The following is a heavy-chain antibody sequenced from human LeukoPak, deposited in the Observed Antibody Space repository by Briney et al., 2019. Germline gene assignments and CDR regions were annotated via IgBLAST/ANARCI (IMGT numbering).Heavy chain of an antibody. D-gene: IGHD2-15*01. CDR2: IYHSGST. CDR1: GYFHSRGYY. V-gene: IGHV4-38-2*02. CDR3: ARVCGGSCYFDY. J-gene: IGHJ4*02. Sequence: SGAPAPPCPFSGYFHSRGYYWGWVRQPPREGLGWIGSIYHSGSTYYNPSLKSRVTISVDTSKNQFSLKLSSVTAADTAVYYCARVCGGSCYFDYWGQGTLVTVSS.